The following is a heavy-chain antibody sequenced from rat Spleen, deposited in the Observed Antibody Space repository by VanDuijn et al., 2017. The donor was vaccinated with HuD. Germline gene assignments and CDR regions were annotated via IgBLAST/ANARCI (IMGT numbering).Heavy chain of an antibody. J-gene: IGHJ2*01. Sequence: EVQLVESGGGLVQPGRSLKLSCAASGFTFSNYGMAWVRQAPTKGLEWVATISYDGSSTYYRDSVKGRFTISRDNAKNTQYLQMDSLRSEDTATYYCARHEDYGGYSRDYFGYWGQGVMVTVSS. CDR2: ISYDGSST. D-gene: IGHD1-11*01. V-gene: IGHV5-29*01. CDR3: ARHEDYGGYSRDYFGY. CDR1: GFTFSNYG.